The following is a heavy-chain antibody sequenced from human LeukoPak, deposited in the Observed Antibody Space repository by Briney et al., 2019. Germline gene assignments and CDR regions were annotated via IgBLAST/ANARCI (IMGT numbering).Heavy chain of an antibody. J-gene: IGHJ5*02. Sequence: GSLRLSCAASGFTFSSYAMSWVRQAPGKGLEWVSAISGSGGSTYYADSVKGRFTISRDNSKNTLYLQMNSLRAEDTAVYYCAKGPIFGVVIHWFDPWGQGTLVTVSS. D-gene: IGHD3-3*01. CDR2: ISGSGGST. V-gene: IGHV3-23*01. CDR1: GFTFSSYA. CDR3: AKGPIFGVVIHWFDP.